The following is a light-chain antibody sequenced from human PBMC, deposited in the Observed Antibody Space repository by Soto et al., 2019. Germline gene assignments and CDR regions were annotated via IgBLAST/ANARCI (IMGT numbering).Light chain of an antibody. Sequence: DIQMTQSPSSLSASVGDRVTITCQASQDISNYLNWYQQKRGKAHKLLIYDASKLETGVPSRFSGSGSGTDFTFTISSLQPEDSATYYCQQYDHLPSFGPGTKIEIK. CDR1: QDISNY. V-gene: IGKV1-33*01. CDR3: QQYDHLPS. J-gene: IGKJ3*01. CDR2: DAS.